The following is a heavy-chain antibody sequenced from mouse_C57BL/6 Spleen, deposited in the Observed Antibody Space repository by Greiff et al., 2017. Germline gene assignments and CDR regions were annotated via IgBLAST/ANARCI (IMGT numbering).Heavy chain of an antibody. CDR3: ARFTTVVATDYAMDY. CDR2: INPNNGGT. Sequence: EVQLQQSGPELVKPGASVKIPCKASGYTFTDYNMAWVKQSHGKSLEWIGDINPNNGGTIYNQKFKGKATLTVDKSSSTAYMELRSLTSEDTAVYYCARFTTVVATDYAMDYWGQGTSVTVSS. D-gene: IGHD1-1*01. J-gene: IGHJ4*01. V-gene: IGHV1-18*01. CDR1: GYTFTDYN.